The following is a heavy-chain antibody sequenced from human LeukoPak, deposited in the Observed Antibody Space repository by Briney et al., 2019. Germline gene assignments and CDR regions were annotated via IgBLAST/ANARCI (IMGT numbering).Heavy chain of an antibody. Sequence: QSGGSLRLSCAASGFTFSSYAMTWVRQAPGKGLEWVSAIRGSGGSTYYADSVKGRFTISRDNSKNTLYLQMNSLRAEDTAVYYCAKNGEAVVVGWFDPWGQGTLVTVSS. CDR2: IRGSGGST. CDR3: AKNGEAVVVGWFDP. CDR1: GFTFSSYA. V-gene: IGHV3-23*01. D-gene: IGHD2-15*01. J-gene: IGHJ5*02.